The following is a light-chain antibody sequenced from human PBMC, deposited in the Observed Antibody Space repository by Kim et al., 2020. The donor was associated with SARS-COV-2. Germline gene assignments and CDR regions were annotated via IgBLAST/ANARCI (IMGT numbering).Light chain of an antibody. Sequence: VMTQSPLSLPVTPGEPASISCRSSQSLLYSNGYNYLDWYLQKPGQAPQLLIYLGSNRASGVPDRFSGSGSGTEFTLTISNLQSEDFAVYYCQQYAYWRAFGQGTRLEIK. CDR1: QSLLYSNGYNY. CDR2: LGS. V-gene: IGKV2-28*01. CDR3: QQYAYWRA. J-gene: IGKJ5*01.